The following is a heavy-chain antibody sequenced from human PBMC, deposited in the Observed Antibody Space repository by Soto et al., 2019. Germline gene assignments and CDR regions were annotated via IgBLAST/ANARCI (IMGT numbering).Heavy chain of an antibody. V-gene: IGHV3-66*01. J-gene: IGHJ4*02. CDR3: ARDGSGH. CDR1: GLTVSTNP. CDR2: IYTGGGT. Sequence: EVQLVESGGGLVQPGGSLRLYCAASGLTVSTNPMSWVRQAPGKGLEWVSVIYTGGGTHYADSVKARCTISRDNSKNTVNLQMNSLRPEDTAVYYCARDGSGHWGQGTLVTVSS.